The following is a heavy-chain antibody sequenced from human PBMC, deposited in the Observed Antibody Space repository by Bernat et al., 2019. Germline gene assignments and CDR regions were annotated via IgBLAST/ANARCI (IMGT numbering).Heavy chain of an antibody. J-gene: IGHJ4*02. CDR1: GGSFSGYY. Sequence: QVQLQQCGAGLLKPSETLSLTCAVYGGSFSGYYWSWIRQPPGKGLEWIGEINHSGSTNYNPSLKSRVTISVDTSKNQFSLKLSSVTAADTAVYYCARMSGGDPHAVDYWGQGTLVTVSS. V-gene: IGHV4-34*01. D-gene: IGHD1-26*01. CDR2: INHSGST. CDR3: ARMSGGDPHAVDY.